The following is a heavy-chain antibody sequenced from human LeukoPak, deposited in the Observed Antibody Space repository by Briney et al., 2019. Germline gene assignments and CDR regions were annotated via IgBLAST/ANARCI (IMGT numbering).Heavy chain of an antibody. CDR2: IYYSGST. J-gene: IGHJ4*02. CDR1: GGSISSYY. Sequence: SETLSLTCTVSGGSISSYYWSWIRQPPGKGLEWIGYIYYSGSTNYNPSLKSRVTISVDTSKNQFSLKLSSVTAADTAVYYCARGRTHRYCSGGSCYSGAFSYWGQGTLVTVSS. D-gene: IGHD2-15*01. CDR3: ARGRTHRYCSGGSCYSGAFSY. V-gene: IGHV4-59*12.